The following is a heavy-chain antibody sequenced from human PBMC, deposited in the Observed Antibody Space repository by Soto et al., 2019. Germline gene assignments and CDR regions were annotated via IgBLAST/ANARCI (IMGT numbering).Heavy chain of an antibody. CDR2: IYYSGST. J-gene: IGHJ3*02. V-gene: IGHV4-31*03. CDR3: ARDDLRGYYDDRGAFDI. CDR1: GGSISSGGYY. D-gene: IGHD3-22*01. Sequence: PSETLSLTCTVSGGSISSGGYYWSWIRQHPGKGLEWIGYIYYSGSTYYNPSLKSRVTISVDTSKNQFSLKLSSVTAADTAVYYCARDDLRGYYDDRGAFDIWGQGTMVTVSS.